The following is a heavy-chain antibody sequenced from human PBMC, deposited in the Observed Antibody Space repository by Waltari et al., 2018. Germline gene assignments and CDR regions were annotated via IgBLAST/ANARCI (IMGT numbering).Heavy chain of an antibody. CDR3: AGGRDYVGNHDAFDI. D-gene: IGHD3-10*02. CDR1: GYTFTSYD. J-gene: IGHJ3*02. CDR2: IIPNSGNT. Sequence: QVQLVQSGAEVKKPGASVKVSCKASGYTFTSYDINWVRQATGQGLEWMGWIIPNSGNTGDAQKCQGRVTITRNTSISTAYMKLSSLRSEDTAVYYCAGGRDYVGNHDAFDIWGQGTLVTVSS. V-gene: IGHV1-8*03.